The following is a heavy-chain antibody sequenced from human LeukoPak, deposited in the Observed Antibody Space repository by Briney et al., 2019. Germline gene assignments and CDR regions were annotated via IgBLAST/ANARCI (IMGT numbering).Heavy chain of an antibody. CDR1: KFTFSNYG. CDR3: AREGSLIDAFDI. CDR2: VSSDGGTK. D-gene: IGHD3-16*01. V-gene: IGHV3-30*03. J-gene: IGHJ3*02. Sequence: GGSLRLSCTASKFTFSNYGMQWVRQAPGKGLEWVAVVSSDGGTKYYADSVKGRFTISRDNSKNTLYLQMNSLRAEDTAVYYCAREGSLIDAFDIWGQGTMVTVSS.